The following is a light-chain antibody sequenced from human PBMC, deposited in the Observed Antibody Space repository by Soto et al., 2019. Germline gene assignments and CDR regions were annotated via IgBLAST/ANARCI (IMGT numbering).Light chain of an antibody. CDR1: ISDVGGNKF. J-gene: IGLJ1*01. CDR2: DVS. V-gene: IGLV2-14*03. CDR3: SSFAGSNYV. Sequence: QSVLTQPASVSGSPGQSITISCTGTISDVGGNKFVSWYQQYPGKAPKLMLCDVSNRPSGVSNRFSGSKSGNTASLTISGLQAEDEADYYCSSFAGSNYVFGTGNKATVL.